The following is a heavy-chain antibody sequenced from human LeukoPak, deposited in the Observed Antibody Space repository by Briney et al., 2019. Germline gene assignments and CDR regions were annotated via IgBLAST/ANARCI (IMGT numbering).Heavy chain of an antibody. J-gene: IGHJ4*02. V-gene: IGHV3-23*01. CDR3: ARAPHAVADDY. Sequence: GGSLRLSCAASGFTLRNYAMSWVRQAPGKGLEWVSSIGAGDKYTYYGDSVKGRFTISRDNARNTLYLQMNSLRAEDTAVYYCARAPHAVADDYWSQGTLVTVSS. CDR1: GFTLRNYA. CDR2: IGAGDKYT. D-gene: IGHD2-15*01.